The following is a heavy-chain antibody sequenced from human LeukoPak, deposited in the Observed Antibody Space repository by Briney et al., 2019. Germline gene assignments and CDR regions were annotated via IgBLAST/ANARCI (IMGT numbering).Heavy chain of an antibody. D-gene: IGHD1-26*01. J-gene: IGHJ4*02. CDR1: GGSFSGYY. Sequence: SETLSLTCAVYGGSFSGYYWSWIRQPAGKGLEWIGRIYTSGSTNYNPSLKSRVTMSVDTSKNQFSLKLSSVTAADTAVYYCARDGEKSGSYYSYWGQGTLVTVSS. V-gene: IGHV4-4*07. CDR2: IYTSGST. CDR3: ARDGEKSGSYYSY.